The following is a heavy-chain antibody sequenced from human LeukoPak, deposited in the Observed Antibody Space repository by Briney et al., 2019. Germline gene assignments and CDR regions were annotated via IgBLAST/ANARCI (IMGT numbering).Heavy chain of an antibody. CDR1: GGSISSYY. CDR2: IYYSGST. D-gene: IGHD3-10*01. CDR3: SGLLLWFGELAVDY. J-gene: IGHJ4*02. Sequence: ASETLSLTCTVSGGSISSYYWSWIRQPPGKGLEWIGYIYYSGSTNYNPSLKSRVTISVDRSKNQFSLKLSSVTAADTAVYYCSGLLLWFGELAVDYWGQGTLVTVSS. V-gene: IGHV4-59*01.